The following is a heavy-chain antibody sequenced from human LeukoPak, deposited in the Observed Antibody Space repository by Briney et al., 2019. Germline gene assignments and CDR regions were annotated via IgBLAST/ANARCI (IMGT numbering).Heavy chain of an antibody. V-gene: IGHV3-48*01. CDR1: GFIFSSYS. D-gene: IGHD2-2*01. CDR3: ARGHCSSTSCYGGHYYYYYMDV. Sequence: GGSLRLSCAASGFIFSSYSMNWVRQAPGKGLEWVSYISSSSSTIYYADSVKGRFTISRDNAKNSLYLQMNSLRAEDTAVYYCARGHCSSTSCYGGHYYYYYMDVWGKGTTVTVSS. J-gene: IGHJ6*03. CDR2: ISSSSSTI.